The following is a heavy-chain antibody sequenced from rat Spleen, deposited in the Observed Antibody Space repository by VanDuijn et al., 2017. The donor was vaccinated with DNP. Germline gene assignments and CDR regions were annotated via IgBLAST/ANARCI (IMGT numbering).Heavy chain of an antibody. D-gene: IGHD1-2*01. Sequence: EVQLVESGGGLVQPGGSLKLSCVASGFTFNNHWMTWIRQAPTKGLEWVAYISTGGGSTYYRDSVKGRFTISRDNAKSTLYLQMDSLRSEDTATYYCARHGLRLYLRNWFAYWGQGTLVTVSS. V-gene: IGHV5-25*01. J-gene: IGHJ3*01. CDR3: ARHGLRLYLRNWFAY. CDR2: ISTGGGST. CDR1: GFTFNNHW.